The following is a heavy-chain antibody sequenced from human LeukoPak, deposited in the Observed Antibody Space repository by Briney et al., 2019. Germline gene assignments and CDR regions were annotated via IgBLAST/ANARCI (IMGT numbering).Heavy chain of an antibody. D-gene: IGHD6-13*01. J-gene: IGHJ4*02. CDR3: ARTAGCSSSWYFDY. Sequence: SETLSLTCTVSGGSISSYYWSWIRQPPGKGLEWIGYIYYSGSTNYNPSLKSRVTISVDTSKNQFSLKLSSVTAADTAVYYCARTAGCSSSWYFDYWGQGTLVTVSS. CDR2: IYYSGST. CDR1: GGSISSYY. V-gene: IGHV4-59*08.